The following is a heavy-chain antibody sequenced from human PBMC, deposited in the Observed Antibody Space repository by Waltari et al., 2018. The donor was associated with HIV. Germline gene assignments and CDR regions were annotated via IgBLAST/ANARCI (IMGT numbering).Heavy chain of an antibody. V-gene: IGHV4-34*01. J-gene: IGHJ3*02. CDR2: INQSGST. CDR3: ARKEVGATLKNAFDI. CDR1: VESFSGYY. Sequence: QVQLQQWGAGLLKPSETLSLTCAVYVESFSGYYWSWSRQPPGKGLEWIGEINQSGSTKYNPSLKSRVSISVDTSKKQFSLKLYSVTAADTAVYYCARKEVGATLKNAFDIWGPGTMVTASS. D-gene: IGHD1-26*01.